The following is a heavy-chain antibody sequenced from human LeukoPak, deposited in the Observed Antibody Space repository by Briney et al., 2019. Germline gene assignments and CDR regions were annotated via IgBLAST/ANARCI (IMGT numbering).Heavy chain of an antibody. Sequence: SETLSLTCIVSGGSISNYYRSWIRQSPGKGLEWIGYIYHSGKTNYNPSLKSRVTMSMDTSRNQFSLRLNSVTAADTAVYYCARDGSSFLSWGQGTLVTVSS. CDR1: GGSISNYY. J-gene: IGHJ5*02. CDR2: IYHSGKT. CDR3: ARDGSSFLS. V-gene: IGHV4-59*01. D-gene: IGHD6-6*01.